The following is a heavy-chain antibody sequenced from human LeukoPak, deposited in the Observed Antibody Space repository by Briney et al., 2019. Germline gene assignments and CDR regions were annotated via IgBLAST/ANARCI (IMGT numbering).Heavy chain of an antibody. CDR1: GFSVSSNY. Sequence: PGRSLRLSCAASGFSVSSNYMSWVRQAPGKGLEWVSVIYSGGSTYYADSVKGRFTISRDNSKNTLYLQMNSLRDEDTAVYYCAGSVEMATIMFDYWGQGTLVTVSS. CDR3: AGSVEMATIMFDY. J-gene: IGHJ4*02. D-gene: IGHD5-24*01. CDR2: IYSGGST. V-gene: IGHV3-53*01.